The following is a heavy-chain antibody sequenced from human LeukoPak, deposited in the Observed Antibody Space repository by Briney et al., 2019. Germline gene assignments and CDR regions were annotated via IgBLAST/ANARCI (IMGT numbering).Heavy chain of an antibody. Sequence: GGSLTLSCAASGFTFSSYWMHWVRQAPGKGLVWVSRINSDGSSTSYADSVQGRFTIPRDNAKNTPYLQMHSLRAEGTAVYYCARDLAENWFDPWGQGTLVTVSS. CDR2: INSDGSST. CDR3: ARDLAENWFDP. V-gene: IGHV3-74*01. CDR1: GFTFSSYW. J-gene: IGHJ5*02.